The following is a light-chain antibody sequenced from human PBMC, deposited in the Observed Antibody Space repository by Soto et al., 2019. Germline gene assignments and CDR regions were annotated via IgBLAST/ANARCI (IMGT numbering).Light chain of an antibody. J-gene: IGKJ1*01. Sequence: EIVFTPSPATRSLSPGERATLSCRASQSVSSYLAWYQQKPGQAPRLLILGASTRATGIPARFSGSGSGTEFTLSISSLQSEDFAVYYCQKFNKWPWTFGQGTKVDIK. CDR3: QKFNKWPWT. CDR2: GAS. V-gene: IGKV3-15*01. CDR1: QSVSSY.